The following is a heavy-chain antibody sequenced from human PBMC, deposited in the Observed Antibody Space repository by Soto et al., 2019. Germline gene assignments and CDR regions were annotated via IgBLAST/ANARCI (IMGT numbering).Heavy chain of an antibody. Sequence: SETLSLTCAVYGGSFSGYYWRWSRQPPGKGLEWIGEINHSGSTNYNPSLKSRVTISVDTSKNQFSLKLSSVTAADTAVYYCASSSYRNYGLGSYAYWGQGTLVTVS. J-gene: IGHJ4*02. CDR3: ASSSYRNYGLGSYAY. CDR1: GGSFSGYY. V-gene: IGHV4-34*01. CDR2: INHSGST. D-gene: IGHD3-10*01.